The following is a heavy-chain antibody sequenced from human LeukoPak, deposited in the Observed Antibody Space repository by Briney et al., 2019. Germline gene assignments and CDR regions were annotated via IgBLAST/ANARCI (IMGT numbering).Heavy chain of an antibody. V-gene: IGHV3-74*01. Sequence: PGGSLRLSCAASGFTFSSYAMSWVRQPPGKGLVWVALVKGDGRTTIYADSVKGRFTISRDNAKNTLYLQMNSLRADDSGVYYCATGHSYGYDYWGQGVLVTVSS. J-gene: IGHJ4*02. CDR3: ATGHSYGYDY. CDR2: VKGDGRTT. D-gene: IGHD5-18*01. CDR1: GFTFSSYA.